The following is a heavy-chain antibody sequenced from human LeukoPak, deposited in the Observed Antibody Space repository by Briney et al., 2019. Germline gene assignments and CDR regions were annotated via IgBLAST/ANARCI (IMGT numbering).Heavy chain of an antibody. CDR3: ARGDTGYSGYDRTFVSLDY. J-gene: IGHJ4*02. CDR1: GFTFSSYE. Sequence: PGGSLRLSCAASGFTFSSYEMNWVRQAPGKGLEWVSYTTTSGGTIYYTDSVKGRFPVSRDNAKNSLYLQMNSLRAEDTAVYYCARGDTGYSGYDRTFVSLDYWGQGTLVTVSS. V-gene: IGHV3-48*03. D-gene: IGHD5-12*01. CDR2: TTTSGGTI.